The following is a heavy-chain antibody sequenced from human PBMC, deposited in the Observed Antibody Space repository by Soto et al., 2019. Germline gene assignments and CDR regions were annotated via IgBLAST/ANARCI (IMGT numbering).Heavy chain of an antibody. D-gene: IGHD6-25*01. J-gene: IGHJ4*02. CDR2: IYWDDEK. Sequence: QITLRESGPTLVTPTQTLTLTCTFSGFSLNTGGVGVAWIRQPPGAALEWLTLIYWDDEKRYNPSLKNRLTITKDTSNNPVVLTMTNVDPVDTATYYCAHLGGVAASYFAFWGQGTLVTVSS. V-gene: IGHV2-5*02. CDR1: GFSLNTGGVG. CDR3: AHLGGVAASYFAF.